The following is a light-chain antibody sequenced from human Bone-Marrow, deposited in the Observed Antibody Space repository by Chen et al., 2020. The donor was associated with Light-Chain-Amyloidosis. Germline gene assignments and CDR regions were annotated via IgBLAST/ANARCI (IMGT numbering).Light chain of an antibody. CDR1: SSDVGGYDY. Sequence: SARTQSPSASGSPGQSVTISSTETSSDVGGYDYVSCYQHHPGKAPKLIIYQVNQRPSGVPDRFSGSKSDNTASLTVSGLLAEDEADYYCFSYAGSNTLGVFGTGTKVTVL. J-gene: IGLJ1*01. CDR3: FSYAGSNTLGV. CDR2: QVN. V-gene: IGLV2-8*01.